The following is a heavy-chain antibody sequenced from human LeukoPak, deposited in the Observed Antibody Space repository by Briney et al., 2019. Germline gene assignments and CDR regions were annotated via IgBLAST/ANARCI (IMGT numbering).Heavy chain of an antibody. D-gene: IGHD1-14*01. V-gene: IGHV3-23*01. CDR1: GFTFSSYA. CDR2: MSGSGGST. J-gene: IGHJ4*02. CDR3: AKTNGMSKGYFDH. Sequence: PGGSLRLSCAASGFTFSSYAMSWVRQAPGKGLEWVSAMSGSGGSTYYAGSVKGRFTISRDYSKNTLYLQMNSLRAEDTALYYCAKTNGMSKGYFDHWGQGTLVTVSS.